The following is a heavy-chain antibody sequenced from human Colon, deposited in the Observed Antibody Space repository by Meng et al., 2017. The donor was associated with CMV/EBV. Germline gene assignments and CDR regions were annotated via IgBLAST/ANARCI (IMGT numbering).Heavy chain of an antibody. V-gene: IGHV3-11*01. CDR1: GFTFEDYY. CDR3: VRGSDFDN. Sequence: GGSLRLSCAASGFTFEDYYMGWIRQTPGKGLEWISFISNYGGDIKYADSVTGRFTISRDNAKNILYLQMKSLRGEDTAVYYCVRGSDFDNWGQGTLVTVSS. D-gene: IGHD6-6*01. J-gene: IGHJ4*02. CDR2: ISNYGGDI.